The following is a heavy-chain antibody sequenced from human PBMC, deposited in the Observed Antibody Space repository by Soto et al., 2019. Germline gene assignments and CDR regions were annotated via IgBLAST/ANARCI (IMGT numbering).Heavy chain of an antibody. D-gene: IGHD2-15*01. CDR1: GYSFTSYD. V-gene: IGHV1-8*01. CDR2: MNPNSGNT. CDR3: ARYPYTSYCSDGSCSYDAFDI. J-gene: IGHJ3*02. Sequence: QVQMVQSGAEVKKPGASVKVSCRASGYSFTSYDVNWVRQATGQGLEWMGWMNPNSGNTAFAEKFQRRVTMTRDTTIRTAYMELSGLTSEDTAVYYCARYPYTSYCSDGSCSYDAFDIWGQGTVVTV.